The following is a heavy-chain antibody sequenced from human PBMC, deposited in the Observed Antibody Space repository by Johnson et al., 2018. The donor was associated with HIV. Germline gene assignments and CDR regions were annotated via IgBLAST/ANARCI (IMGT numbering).Heavy chain of an antibody. D-gene: IGHD6-19*01. CDR2: ISGGGSSS. J-gene: IGHJ3*01. CDR3: AKEQKWLVVNDAFDF. V-gene: IGHV3-23*04. CDR1: GFTFSDYY. Sequence: VQLVESGGSLVKPGGSLRLSCAASGFTFSDYYMSWIRQAPGKGLEWVSGISGGGSSSYFADSVRGRFTISRDNSKNTLYLQMNSLRAEDTAAYYCAKEQKWLVVNDAFDFWGQGTMVTVSS.